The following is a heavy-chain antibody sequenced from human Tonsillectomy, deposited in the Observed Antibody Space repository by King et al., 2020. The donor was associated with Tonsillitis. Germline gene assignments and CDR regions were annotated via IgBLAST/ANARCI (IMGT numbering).Heavy chain of an antibody. V-gene: IGHV3-23*04. CDR2: MRGAGAGT. J-gene: IGHJ6*02. CDR3: AKCPYDFWSGDLYYAMDV. D-gene: IGHD3-3*01. Sequence: VQLVESGGGLVQPGGSLRLSCAASGCTFSTYSMTWVRQAPGKGLECVSVMRGAGAGTYHADSVKGRFTISSDNSKNTLYLQMNSLRAEDTAVYYCAKCPYDFWSGDLYYAMDVWGQGTTVTVSS. CDR1: GCTFSTYS.